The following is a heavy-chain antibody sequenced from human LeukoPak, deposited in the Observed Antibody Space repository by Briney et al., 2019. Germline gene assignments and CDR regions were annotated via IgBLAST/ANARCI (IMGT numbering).Heavy chain of an antibody. D-gene: IGHD5/OR15-5a*01. CDR3: TRGRGVSYFDY. CDR2: IKQDGSEK. Sequence: PGGSLRLSCAASGFTFSSYWMSWVRQAPGKGLEWVANIKQDGSEKYYVDSVKGRFTISRDNAKNSLYLQMNSLRAEDTAVYYCTRGRGVSYFDYWGQGTLVTVSS. CDR1: GFTFSSYW. V-gene: IGHV3-7*01. J-gene: IGHJ4*02.